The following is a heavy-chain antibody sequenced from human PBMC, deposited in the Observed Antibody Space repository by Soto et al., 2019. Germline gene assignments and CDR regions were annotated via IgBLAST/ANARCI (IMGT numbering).Heavy chain of an antibody. J-gene: IGHJ6*03. Sequence: ASVKVSCKVSGYTLTELSMHWVRQAPGKGLEWMGGFDPEDGETIYAQKFQGRVTMTEDTSTDTAYMELSSLRSEDTAVYYCATYSDFWSGYVTSYYMDVWGKGTAVTVSS. V-gene: IGHV1-24*01. CDR2: FDPEDGET. D-gene: IGHD3-3*01. CDR3: ATYSDFWSGYVTSYYMDV. CDR1: GYTLTELS.